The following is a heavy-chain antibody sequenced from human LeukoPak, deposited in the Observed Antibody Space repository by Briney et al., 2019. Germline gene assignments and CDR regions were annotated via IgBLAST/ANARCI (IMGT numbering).Heavy chain of an antibody. Sequence: SETLSLTCTVSGGSISSYYWGWIRQPPGKGLEWIGSIYYSGSTYYNPSLKSRVTISVDTSKNQFSLKLSSVTAADTAVYYCAGGIAAAGGDYWGQGTLVTVSS. CDR1: GGSISSYY. J-gene: IGHJ4*02. V-gene: IGHV4-39*07. CDR2: IYYSGST. D-gene: IGHD6-13*01. CDR3: AGGIAAAGGDY.